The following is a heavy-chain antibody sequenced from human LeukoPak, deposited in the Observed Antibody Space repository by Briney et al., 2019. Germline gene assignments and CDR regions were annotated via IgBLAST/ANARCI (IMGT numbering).Heavy chain of an antibody. CDR2: INHSGST. CDR3: AREGGPCRPLDY. J-gene: IGHJ4*02. CDR1: GGSFSGYY. Sequence: SETLSLTCAVYGGSFSGYYWSWSRQPPGKGLEWIGEINHSGSTNYNPSLKSRVTISVDTSNNQFSLKLSSVTAADTAVYYCAREGGPCRPLDYSGQGTLVTVAS. V-gene: IGHV4-34*01.